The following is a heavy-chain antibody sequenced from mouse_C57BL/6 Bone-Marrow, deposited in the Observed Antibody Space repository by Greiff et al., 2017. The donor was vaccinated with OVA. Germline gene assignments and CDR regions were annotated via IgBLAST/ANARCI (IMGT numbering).Heavy chain of an antibody. D-gene: IGHD1-1*01. V-gene: IGHV1-7*01. CDR1: GYTFTSYW. CDR3: ARHYCSSPCYFDV. Sequence: QVQLKESGAELAKPGASVKLSCKASGYTFTSYWMHWVKQRPGQGLEWIGYINPSSGYTKYNQKFKDKATLTADKSSSTASMQLSSLTYEDSAVEDCARHYCSSPCYFDVWGTGTLVTVSA. J-gene: IGHJ1*03. CDR2: INPSSGYT.